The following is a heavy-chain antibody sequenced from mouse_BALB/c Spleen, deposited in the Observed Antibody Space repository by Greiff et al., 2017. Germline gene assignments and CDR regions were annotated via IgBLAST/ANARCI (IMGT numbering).Heavy chain of an antibody. V-gene: IGHV1-7*01. Sequence: QVQLTEPGAELANPGASVKMSCQASGYTFPSYWLHWVKPRPGQGLEWIGYINPSTGHTEYNQKFKDKATLTADKSSSTAYMKLSSLTSEDSAVYYCARIGYDVSPFADWGQGTLVTVSA. CDR1: GYTFPSYW. CDR3: ARIGYDVSPFAD. D-gene: IGHD2-2*01. J-gene: IGHJ3*01. CDR2: INPSTGHT.